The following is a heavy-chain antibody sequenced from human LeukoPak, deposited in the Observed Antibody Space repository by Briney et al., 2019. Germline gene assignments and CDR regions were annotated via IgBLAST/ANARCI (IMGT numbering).Heavy chain of an antibody. CDR1: GCTFTSYY. V-gene: IGHV1-46*01. J-gene: IGHJ6*02. CDR2: TNPSGGST. D-gene: IGHD3-3*01. CDR3: ARAFRRDYDFWSGYYLDYYYGMDV. Sequence: ASVKVSCKASGCTFTSYYMHWVRQAPGQGLEWMGITNPSGGSTSYAQKFQGRVTMTRDTSTSTVYMELSSLRSEDTAVYYCARAFRRDYDFWSGYYLDYYYGMDVWGQGTTVTVSS.